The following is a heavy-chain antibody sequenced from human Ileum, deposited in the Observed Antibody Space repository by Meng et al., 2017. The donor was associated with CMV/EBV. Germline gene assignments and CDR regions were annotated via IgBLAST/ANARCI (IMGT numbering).Heavy chain of an antibody. CDR2: IWYDGSNK. CDR1: GFTFSKYG. Sequence: GGSLRLSCAASGFTFSKYGMHWVRQAPGKGLEWVAVIWYDGSNKYYVDSVKGRFTISRDNSKNTLYLQMNSLRGEDTAVYYCAKDRRYNWNDDIDYYYYSMDVWGQGTTVTVSS. J-gene: IGHJ6*02. CDR3: AKDRRYNWNDDIDYYYYSMDV. V-gene: IGHV3-33*06. D-gene: IGHD1-20*01.